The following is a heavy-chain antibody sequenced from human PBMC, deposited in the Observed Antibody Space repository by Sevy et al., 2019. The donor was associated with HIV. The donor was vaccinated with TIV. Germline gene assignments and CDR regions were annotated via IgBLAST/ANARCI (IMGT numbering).Heavy chain of an antibody. V-gene: IGHV3-30-3*01. CDR2: ISYDGSNK. J-gene: IGHJ3*02. CDR1: GFTFSSYA. Sequence: GGSLRLSCAASGFTFSSYAMHWVRRAPGKGLEWVAVISYDGSNKYYADSVKGRFTISRDNSKNMLYLQMNSLRAEDTAVYYCARASLSITIFSNAFDIWGQGTMVTVSS. D-gene: IGHD3-9*01. CDR3: ARASLSITIFSNAFDI.